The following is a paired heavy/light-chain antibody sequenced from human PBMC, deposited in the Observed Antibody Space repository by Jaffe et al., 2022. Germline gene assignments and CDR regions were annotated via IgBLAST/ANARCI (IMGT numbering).Light chain of an antibody. J-gene: IGKJ3*01. V-gene: IGKV1-39*01. Sequence: DIQMTQSPSSLSASVGDRVTITCRASQSISSYLNWYQQKPGKAPKLLIYAASSLQSGVPSRFSGSGSGTDFTLTISSLQPEDFATYYCQQSYSTPPTFGPGTKVDIK. CDR3: QQSYSTPPT. CDR2: AAS. CDR1: QSISSY.
Heavy chain of an antibody. CDR2: IYYSGST. CDR1: GGSISSSSYY. CDR3: AGGPHILRYFDWLLSNPWGFDP. V-gene: IGHV4-39*01. D-gene: IGHD3-9*01. J-gene: IGHJ5*02. Sequence: QLQLQESGPGLVKPSETLSLTCTVSGGSISSSSYYWGWIRQPPGKGLEWIGSIYYSGSTYYNPSLKSRVTISVDTSKNQFSLKLSSVTAADTAVYYCAGGPHILRYFDWLLSNPWGFDPWGQGTLVTVSS.